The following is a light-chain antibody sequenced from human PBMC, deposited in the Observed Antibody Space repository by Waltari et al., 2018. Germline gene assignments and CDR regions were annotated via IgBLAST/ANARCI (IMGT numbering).Light chain of an antibody. CDR1: DSDVGAYDF. CDR2: EVS. J-gene: IGLJ1*01. V-gene: IGLV2-14*01. CDR3: SSYTTSSAPGV. Sequence: QSALTQPASVSGSPGQSITISCSGTDSDVGAYDFVSWYQQPPGKAPHLIIYEVSNRPPGISNRFSASKSGNTASLTISGLQAEDEADDYCSSYTTSSAPGVFGTGTRVTVL.